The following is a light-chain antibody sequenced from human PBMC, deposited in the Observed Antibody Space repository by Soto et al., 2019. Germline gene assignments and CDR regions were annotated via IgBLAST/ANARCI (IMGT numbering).Light chain of an antibody. CDR2: DVK. CDR1: SSDVGGYNY. CDR3: CSYAGDYTFV. V-gene: IGLV2-11*01. Sequence: QSALTQPRSVSGSPGQSVTLSCTGTSSDVGGYNYVTWYQQYPGKAPKVMIYDVKTRPSGVPDRFSGSKSGNTASLTISGLQAEDEAEDYCCSYAGDYTFVFGTGTKVTVL. J-gene: IGLJ1*01.